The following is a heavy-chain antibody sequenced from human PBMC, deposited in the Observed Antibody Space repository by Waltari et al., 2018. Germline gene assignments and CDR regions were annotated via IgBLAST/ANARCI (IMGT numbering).Heavy chain of an antibody. J-gene: IGHJ5*02. Sequence: QVQLVQSGAEVKKPGASVKVSCKASGSPFSDFVIRWVRQAPGQGLEWMGWISGNNGHTNHAQKFQGRLIMTEDTSATTVYMELTYLTSDDTAVYYCARERHRLMEEGYLMALDPWGQGTLVTVSS. V-gene: IGHV1-18*01. CDR1: GSPFSDFV. CDR2: ISGNNGHT. D-gene: IGHD3-3*01. CDR3: ARERHRLMEEGYLMALDP.